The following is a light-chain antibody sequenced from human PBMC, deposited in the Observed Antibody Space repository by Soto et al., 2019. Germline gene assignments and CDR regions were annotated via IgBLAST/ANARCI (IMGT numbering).Light chain of an antibody. Sequence: MVLTQSPSTLSLSPGESATLSCRATQSVSSYLAWYQQKPGQAPRLLIYDASNRATGIPARFSGSGSGTDFTLTISSLEPEDFAVYYCQKRSNWLEVTFGRGTKVDIK. J-gene: IGKJ4*01. CDR2: DAS. CDR3: QKRSNWLEVT. CDR1: QSVSSY. V-gene: IGKV3-11*01.